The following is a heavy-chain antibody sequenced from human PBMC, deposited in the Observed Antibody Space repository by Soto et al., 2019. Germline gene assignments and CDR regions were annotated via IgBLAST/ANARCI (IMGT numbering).Heavy chain of an antibody. D-gene: IGHD3-9*01. J-gene: IGHJ4*02. V-gene: IGHV3-30*04. CDR1: GFTFSSYA. CDR3: AKAPNFLSGFDY. Sequence: PGGSLRLSCAASGFTFSSYAMHWVRQAPGKGLEWVAVISYDGSNKYYADSVKGRFTISRDNSKSTLYLQMNSLRADETALYFCAKAPNFLSGFDYWGQGTLVTVSS. CDR2: ISYDGSNK.